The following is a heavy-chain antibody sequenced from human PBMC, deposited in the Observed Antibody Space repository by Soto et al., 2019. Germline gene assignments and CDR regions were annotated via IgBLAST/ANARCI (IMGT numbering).Heavy chain of an antibody. CDR3: ARAISGYVT. J-gene: IGHJ5*02. Sequence: QVHLVQSGAEVKNPGASVRVSCKASGITYSTYAIHWVRQAPGQGLEWMGWINAGEGYTRYSQDFLGRVTLTTVTSASTTYMDLSKLTFEDTGVYYCARAISGYVTWGQGTQVTVSS. V-gene: IGHV1-3*01. CDR2: INAGEGYT. D-gene: IGHD6-25*01. CDR1: GITYSTYA.